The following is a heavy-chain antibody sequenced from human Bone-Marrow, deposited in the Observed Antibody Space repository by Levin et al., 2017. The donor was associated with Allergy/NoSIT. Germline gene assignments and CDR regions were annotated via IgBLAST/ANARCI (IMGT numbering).Heavy chain of an antibody. V-gene: IGHV1-24*01. CDR3: ATAEGPTIRYYYFYGMDV. J-gene: IGHJ6*02. CDR2: FDPEDGEM. Sequence: PAASVKVSCKVSGYTLTELPIHWVRQVPGQGLEWMGGFDPEDGEMIFAQKFQGRVTMTEDTSTDTAYMELSSLRSEDTAVYYCATAEGPTIRYYYFYGMDVWGQGTTVTVSS. D-gene: IGHD5-24*01. CDR1: GYTLTELP.